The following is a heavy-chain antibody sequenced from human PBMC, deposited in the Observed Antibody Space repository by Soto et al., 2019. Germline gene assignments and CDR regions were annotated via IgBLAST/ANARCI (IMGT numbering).Heavy chain of an antibody. CDR1: GFTFSSYG. CDR3: ARDSHSSGWYVCWFDP. J-gene: IGHJ5*02. CDR2: IWYDGSNK. Sequence: QVQLVESGGGVVQPGRSLRLSCAASGFTFSSYGMHWVRQAPGKGLEWVAVIWYDGSNKYYADSVKGRFTISRDNSKNTLYLQMNSLRAEDTAVYYCARDSHSSGWYVCWFDPWGQGTLVTVSS. D-gene: IGHD6-19*01. V-gene: IGHV3-33*01.